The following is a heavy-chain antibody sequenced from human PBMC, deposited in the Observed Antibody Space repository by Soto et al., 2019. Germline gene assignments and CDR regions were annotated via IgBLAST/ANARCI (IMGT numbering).Heavy chain of an antibody. D-gene: IGHD2-8*01. V-gene: IGHV1-69*12. CDR3: ARDNDRPQLGGKYYYILDF. Sequence: QVQLEQSGAEVKKPGSSVKVSCKASGGTFRTAAVSWVRQAPGQGLEWMGGIMPVFRTPDYAQEFHGRVTMTADESTSTAYMELSGLRSDDTAVYYCARDNDRPQLGGKYYYILDFWGQGTTITVSS. J-gene: IGHJ6*02. CDR2: IMPVFRTP. CDR1: GGTFRTAA.